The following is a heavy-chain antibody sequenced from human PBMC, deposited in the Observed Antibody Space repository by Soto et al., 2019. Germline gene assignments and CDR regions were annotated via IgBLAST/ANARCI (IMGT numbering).Heavy chain of an antibody. CDR1: GFTVRSTY. D-gene: IGHD5-18*01. V-gene: IGHV3-53*01. Sequence: LRLSCAASGFTVRSTYMSWVRQAPGKGLEWVSVTYSGGSTYYADSVKGRFTISRDNSKNTLYLQMNSLRAEDTAVYYCARSGYSYGPFDYWGQGTLVTDSS. CDR3: ARSGYSYGPFDY. J-gene: IGHJ4*02. CDR2: TYSGGST.